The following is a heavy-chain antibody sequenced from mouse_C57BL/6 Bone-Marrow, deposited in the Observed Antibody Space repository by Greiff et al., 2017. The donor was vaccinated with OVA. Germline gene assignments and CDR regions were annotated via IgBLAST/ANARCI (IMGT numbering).Heavy chain of an antibody. CDR2: IDPSDSYT. J-gene: IGHJ1*03. CDR3: ARSPYYYGSSYCFDV. CDR1: GYTFTSYW. Sequence: VQLQQSGAELVMPGASVKLSCKASGYTFTSYWMHWVKQRPGQGLEWIGEIDPSDSYTNSNQKFKGKSTLTVDKSSSTAYMQRSSLTSEDSAVYYCARSPYYYGSSYCFDVWGTGTTVTVSS. D-gene: IGHD1-1*01. V-gene: IGHV1-69*01.